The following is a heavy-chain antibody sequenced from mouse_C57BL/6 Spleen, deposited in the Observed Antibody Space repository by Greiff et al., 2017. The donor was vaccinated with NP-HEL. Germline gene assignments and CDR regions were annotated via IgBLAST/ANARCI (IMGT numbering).Heavy chain of an antibody. Sequence: VKVVESGPGLVQPSQSLSITCTVSGFSLTSYGVHWVRQSPGKGLEWLGVIWRGGSTDYNAAFMSRLSITKDNSKSQVFFKMNSLQADDTAIYYCAKPLYDGYYYYAIDYWGQGTSVTVSS. CDR3: AKPLYDGYYYYAIDY. V-gene: IGHV2-5*01. J-gene: IGHJ4*01. CDR2: IWRGGST. CDR1: GFSLTSYG. D-gene: IGHD2-3*01.